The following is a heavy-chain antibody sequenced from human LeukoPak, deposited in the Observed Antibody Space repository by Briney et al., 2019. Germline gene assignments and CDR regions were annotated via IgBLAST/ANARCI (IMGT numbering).Heavy chain of an antibody. J-gene: IGHJ4*02. V-gene: IGHV3-53*01. Sequence: GGSLRLSCAASGFTVSNNYMIWVRQAPGKGLEWVSLIYSNGVTNYADSVKGRFTISRDSSKNTLYLQMNSLRAEDTAVYYCAKGSDGSSWSQNPYYFDYWGQGTLVTVSS. CDR1: GFTVSNNY. CDR3: AKGSDGSSWSQNPYYFDY. CDR2: IYSNGVT. D-gene: IGHD6-13*01.